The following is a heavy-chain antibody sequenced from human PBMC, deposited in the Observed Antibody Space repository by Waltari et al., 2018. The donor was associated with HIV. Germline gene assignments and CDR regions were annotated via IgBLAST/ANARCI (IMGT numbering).Heavy chain of an antibody. CDR3: ARSAYFYGPMDY. Sequence: QVQVMQSGAEVKNPGASVKVSCKASADPFVNNGFNWVRQAPGQGLEWMGWISVYNHKTDYAQKFQGRVTMTTDMSTSTIYMELRSLRSDDTAVYYCARSAYFYGPMDYWGQGTLVTVSS. J-gene: IGHJ4*02. CDR1: ADPFVNNG. D-gene: IGHD3-10*01. CDR2: ISVYNHKT. V-gene: IGHV1-18*01.